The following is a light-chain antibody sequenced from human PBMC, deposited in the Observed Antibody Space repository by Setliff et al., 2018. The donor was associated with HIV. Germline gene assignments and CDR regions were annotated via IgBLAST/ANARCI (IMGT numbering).Light chain of an antibody. CDR3: QVWDTSSDQGV. V-gene: IGLV3-21*04. Sequence: SYALTQPPSVSVAPGKTARITCGGNNIGSKSVHWYQQKPGQAPVLVIYFDSDRPSGIPERFSGSNSGNTATLTISRVEAGDEADYYCQVWDTSSDQGVFGTGTKVTVL. CDR2: FDS. CDR1: NIGSKS. J-gene: IGLJ1*01.